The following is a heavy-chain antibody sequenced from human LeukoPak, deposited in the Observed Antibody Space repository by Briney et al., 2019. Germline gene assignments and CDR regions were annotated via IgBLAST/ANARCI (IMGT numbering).Heavy chain of an antibody. V-gene: IGHV3-23*01. Sequence: AGGSLRLSCAASVFTFSSYAMSWVRQAPGRGLEWVSAISGSGGSTYYADSVKGRFTISRDNSKNTLYLQMNSLRAEDTAVYYCAKGADYGSVFDYWGQGTLVTVSS. CDR3: AKGADYGSVFDY. CDR2: ISGSGGST. D-gene: IGHD3-10*01. J-gene: IGHJ4*02. CDR1: VFTFSSYA.